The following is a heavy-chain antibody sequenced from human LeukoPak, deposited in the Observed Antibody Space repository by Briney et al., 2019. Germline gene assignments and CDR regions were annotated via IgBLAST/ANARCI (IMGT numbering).Heavy chain of an antibody. J-gene: IGHJ5*02. V-gene: IGHV4-59*01. CDR2: IYHSGST. CDR3: AREAVLRYFDWWERNWFDT. Sequence: SETLSLTCTVSGGSISSYYWSWIRQPPGKGLEWIGYIYHSGSTNYNPSLKSRVTISVDTSKNQFSLRLSSVTAADTAVYYCAREAVLRYFDWWERNWFDTRGRGTLVTVST. CDR1: GGSISSYY. D-gene: IGHD3-9*01.